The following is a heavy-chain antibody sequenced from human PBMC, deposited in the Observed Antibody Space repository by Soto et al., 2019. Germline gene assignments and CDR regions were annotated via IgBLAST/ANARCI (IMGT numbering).Heavy chain of an antibody. D-gene: IGHD3-10*01. CDR1: GYSFTSYA. J-gene: IGHJ6*02. CDR2: INADSGGT. CDR3: ARGIMVRGVIGSIYYYYGMGV. V-gene: IGHV1-2*04. Sequence: GASVKVSCKASGYSFTSYAMHWVRQAPGQRLEWMGWINADSGGTHYAQKFQGWVTMTRDTSISTAYMELSRLRSDDTAVYYCARGIMVRGVIGSIYYYYGMGVWGQGTTVTVSS.